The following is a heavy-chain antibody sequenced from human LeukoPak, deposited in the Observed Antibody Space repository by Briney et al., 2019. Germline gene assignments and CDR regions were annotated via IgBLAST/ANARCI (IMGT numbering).Heavy chain of an antibody. Sequence: GGSPRLSCAGSGFTFGGYGMHWFRQTPGKGLEWVAVIAYDGSRAFYADSVKGRLTISRGNSKNTMSVQMDDLRAEDTAVYYCTRYNNDHFDYWGQGTLVTVSS. CDR2: IAYDGSRA. J-gene: IGHJ4*02. V-gene: IGHV3-33*01. D-gene: IGHD1-14*01. CDR1: GFTFGGYG. CDR3: TRYNNDHFDY.